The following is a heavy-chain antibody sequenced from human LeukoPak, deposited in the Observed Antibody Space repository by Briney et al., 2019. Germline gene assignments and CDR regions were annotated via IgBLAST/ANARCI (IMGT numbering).Heavy chain of an antibody. Sequence: GGSLRLSCAASGFTFSRYWMHWVRQAPGKGLVWVSRINTDGRTITYADSVKGRFTISRDNAKNTLYLQMNSLRAEDTAVYYCARDQRGGAVALGSYWGQGTLVTVSS. CDR2: INTDGRTI. CDR1: GFTFSRYW. D-gene: IGHD6-19*01. J-gene: IGHJ4*02. V-gene: IGHV3-74*01. CDR3: ARDQRGGAVALGSY.